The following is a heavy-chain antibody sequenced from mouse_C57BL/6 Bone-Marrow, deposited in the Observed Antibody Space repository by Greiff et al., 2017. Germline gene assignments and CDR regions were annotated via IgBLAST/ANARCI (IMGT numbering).Heavy chain of an antibody. CDR1: GYTFTSYW. CDR2: IDPSDSYT. V-gene: IGHV1-69*01. CDR3: ARSRGFAY. J-gene: IGHJ3*01. Sequence: QVQLQQPGAELVMPGASVKLSCKASGYTFTSYWMHWVKLRPGQGLEWIGEIDPSDSYTNYNQKFKGKSTLTVDKSSSTAYMQLSSLTSEDSAVYYCARSRGFAYWGQGTLVTVSA.